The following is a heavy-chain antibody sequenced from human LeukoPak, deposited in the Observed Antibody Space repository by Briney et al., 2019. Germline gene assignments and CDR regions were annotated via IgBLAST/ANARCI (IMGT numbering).Heavy chain of an antibody. CDR1: GFTVSSNY. CDR2: IYSGGST. J-gene: IGHJ4*02. V-gene: IGHV3-53*01. CDR3: ATGEVRFLEWLFPSFDY. Sequence: GGSLRLSCAASGFTVSSNYVSWVRQAPGKGLEWVSVIYSGGSTYYADSVKGRFTISRDNSKNTLYLQMNSLRAEDTAVYYCATGEVRFLEWLFPSFDYWGQGTLVTVSS. D-gene: IGHD3-3*01.